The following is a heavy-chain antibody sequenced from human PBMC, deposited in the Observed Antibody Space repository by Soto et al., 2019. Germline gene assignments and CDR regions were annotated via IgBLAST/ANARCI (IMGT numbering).Heavy chain of an antibody. V-gene: IGHV2-5*02. D-gene: IGHD3-10*01. Sequence: QITLKESGPTLVKATQTLTLTCTFSGFSLSTSGVGVGWIRQPPGTALEWLALIYWDDDKRYSPSLKSRLTITKDTSKNQVVLIMTNMDPVDTATYYCAHTQLNYYGSGTYYFDYWGQGTLVTVSS. CDR3: AHTQLNYYGSGTYYFDY. CDR2: IYWDDDK. J-gene: IGHJ4*02. CDR1: GFSLSTSGVG.